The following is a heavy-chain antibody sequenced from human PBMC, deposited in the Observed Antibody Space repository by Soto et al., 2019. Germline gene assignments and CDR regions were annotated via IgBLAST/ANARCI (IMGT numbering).Heavy chain of an antibody. CDR1: GYTFINYH. D-gene: IGHD5-12*01. CDR3: AKSPRGEMATD. Sequence: QVQLVQSGGEVKKPGASVTVSCKASGYTFINYHITWVRQAPGQGLEWMAWINTYNGMTDYAQRFKVRVTMTRETSTSTDYMELRNLGSDATAVYFCAKSPRGEMATDWGQGTLVTVSS. J-gene: IGHJ4*02. V-gene: IGHV1-18*01. CDR2: INTYNGMT.